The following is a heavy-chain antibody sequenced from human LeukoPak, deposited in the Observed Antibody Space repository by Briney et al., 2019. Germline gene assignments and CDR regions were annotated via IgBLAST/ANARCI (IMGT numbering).Heavy chain of an antibody. Sequence: PGGTLRLSCAASGVFFSSHGMNWVRQAPGEGLERGSYISSSGSTIYYADSVKGRFTITRDNDKNSLYLQMSSLRAEDTAVYYCAELGITMIGGVWGKGTTVTIPS. D-gene: IGHD3-10*02. V-gene: IGHV3-48*04. CDR2: ISSSGSTI. CDR3: AELGITMIGGV. CDR1: GVFFSSHG. J-gene: IGHJ6*04.